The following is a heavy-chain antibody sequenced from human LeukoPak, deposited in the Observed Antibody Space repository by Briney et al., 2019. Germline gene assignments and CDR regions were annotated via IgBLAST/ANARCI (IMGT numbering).Heavy chain of an antibody. D-gene: IGHD6-19*01. J-gene: IGHJ4*02. CDR3: ASTNYSSGWYPVLFDY. CDR2: IYSTGIT. Sequence: QPARKRLEWIGRIYSTGITTYNPSLKGRVTMSVDTSKNQFSLKLSSVTAADTAVYYCASTNYSSGWYPVLFDYWGQGTLVTVSS. V-gene: IGHV4-4*07.